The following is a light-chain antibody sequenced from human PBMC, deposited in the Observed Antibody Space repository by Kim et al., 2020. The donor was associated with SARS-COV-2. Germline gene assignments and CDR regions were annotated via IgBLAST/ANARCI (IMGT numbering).Light chain of an antibody. CDR3: QKYNSAPRT. Sequence: PSVGDRVTGTCRASQGISSDLAWYQQKPGKVPKLLIYAASTLQSGVPSWFSGSGSGTDFTLTISSLQPEDVATYYCQKYNSAPRTFGQGTKVDIK. CDR1: QGISSD. CDR2: AAS. J-gene: IGKJ1*01. V-gene: IGKV1-27*01.